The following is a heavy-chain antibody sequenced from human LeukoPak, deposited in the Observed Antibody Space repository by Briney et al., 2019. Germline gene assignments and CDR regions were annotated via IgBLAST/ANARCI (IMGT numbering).Heavy chain of an antibody. CDR1: GYTLTELS. CDR3: ATAGVHYYGSGSYPFDY. V-gene: IGHV1-24*01. Sequence: ASVKVSCKVSGYTLTELSMHWVRQAPGKGLEWMGGFDPEDGETIYAQKFQGRVTMTEDTSTDTAYMELGSLRSEDTAVYYCATAGVHYYGSGSYPFDYWGQGTLVTVSS. D-gene: IGHD3-10*01. CDR2: FDPEDGET. J-gene: IGHJ4*02.